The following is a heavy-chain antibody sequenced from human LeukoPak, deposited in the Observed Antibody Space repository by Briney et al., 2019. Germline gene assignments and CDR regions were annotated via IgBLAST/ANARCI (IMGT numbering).Heavy chain of an antibody. CDR3: ARVQSDILTGYYKTP. D-gene: IGHD3-9*01. J-gene: IGHJ5*02. CDR2: IYTSGST. CDR1: GGSISSYY. Sequence: PSETLSLTCTVSGGSISSYYWSWIRQPAGKGLEWIGRIYTSGSTNYNPSLKSRVTMSVDTSKNQFSLKLSSVTAADTAVYYCARVQSDILTGYYKTPWGQGTLVTVSS. V-gene: IGHV4-4*07.